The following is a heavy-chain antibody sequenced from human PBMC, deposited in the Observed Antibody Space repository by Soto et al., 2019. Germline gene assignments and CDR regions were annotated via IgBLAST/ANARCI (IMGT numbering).Heavy chain of an antibody. CDR1: GGTFSSYA. V-gene: IGHV1-69*01. Sequence: QVQLVQSGAEVKKPGSSVKVSCKASGGTFSSYAISWVRQAPGQGLEWMGGIIPIFGTANYAQKFQGRVTITADESTSTAYMELSSLRSEDTAVYYCARAEYSRGWGVDYYYGMDVWGQGTTVTVSS. D-gene: IGHD6-6*01. CDR2: IIPIFGTA. J-gene: IGHJ6*02. CDR3: ARAEYSRGWGVDYYYGMDV.